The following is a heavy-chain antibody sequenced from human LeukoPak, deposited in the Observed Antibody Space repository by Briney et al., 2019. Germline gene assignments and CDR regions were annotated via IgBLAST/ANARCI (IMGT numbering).Heavy chain of an antibody. J-gene: IGHJ5*02. V-gene: IGHV1-18*01. D-gene: IGHD6-13*01. CDR3: VRDQGSSWYRSDWFDP. CDR1: GYTFTSYG. CDR2: ISAYNGNT. Sequence: EASVKVSCKASGYTFTSYGISWVRQAPGQGLEWMGWISAYNGNTNYAQKLQGRVTMTTDTSTSTAYMELRSLRSDDTAVYYCVRDQGSSWYRSDWFDPWGQGTLVTVSS.